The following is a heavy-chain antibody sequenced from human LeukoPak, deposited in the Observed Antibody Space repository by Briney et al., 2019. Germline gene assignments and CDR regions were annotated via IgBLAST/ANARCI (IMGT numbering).Heavy chain of an antibody. D-gene: IGHD3-10*01. J-gene: IGHJ4*02. Sequence: ASVKVSCKASGYTFTGYYMHWVRQAPGQGLEWMGWINPNSGGTNYAQKFQGRVTMTRDTSISTAYMELSRLRSDDTAVYYCARDVYGSGSYLTWGQGTLVTVSS. CDR2: INPNSGGT. CDR3: ARDVYGSGSYLT. V-gene: IGHV1-2*02. CDR1: GYTFTGYY.